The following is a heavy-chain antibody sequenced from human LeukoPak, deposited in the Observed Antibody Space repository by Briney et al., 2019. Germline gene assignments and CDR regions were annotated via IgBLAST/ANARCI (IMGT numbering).Heavy chain of an antibody. Sequence: PSETLSLTCTVSGGSINSYYWSWFRQPPGKGLEWIGYIYYSGSTTYNPSLKSRVTISVDTSKNQFSLKLSSVTAADTAVYYCARRGYCSGGNCYVFDYWGQGMLVTVSS. CDR1: GGSINSYY. CDR3: ARRGYCSGGNCYVFDY. CDR2: IYYSGST. J-gene: IGHJ4*02. V-gene: IGHV4-59*08. D-gene: IGHD2-15*01.